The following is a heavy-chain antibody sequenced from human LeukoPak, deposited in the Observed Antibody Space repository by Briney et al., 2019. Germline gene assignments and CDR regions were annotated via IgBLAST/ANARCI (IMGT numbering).Heavy chain of an antibody. CDR3: ARAYYYDSSGYYYVPQDAFDI. CDR2: IYYSGST. D-gene: IGHD3-22*01. J-gene: IGHJ3*02. Sequence: SETLSLTCTVSGGSVSSGSYYWSWTRQPPGKGLEWIGYIYYSGSTNYNPSLKSRVTISVDTSKNQFSLKLSSVTAADTAVYYCARAYYYDSSGYYYVPQDAFDIWGQGTMVTVSS. CDR1: GGSVSSGSYY. V-gene: IGHV4-61*01.